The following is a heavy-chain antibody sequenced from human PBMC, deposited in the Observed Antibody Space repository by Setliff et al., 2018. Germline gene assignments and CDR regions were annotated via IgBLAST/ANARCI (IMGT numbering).Heavy chain of an antibody. CDR2: IYTSGST. CDR1: GGSISSGSYY. V-gene: IGHV4-61*02. CDR3: ARDVRYYYGSGSYYTDWFDP. D-gene: IGHD3-10*01. Sequence: SETLSLTCTVSGGSISSGSYYWSWIRQPAGKGLEWIGRIYTSGSTNYNPSLKSRVTISVDTSKNQFSLKLSSVTAADTAVYYCARDVRYYYGSGSYYTDWFDPWGQGTLVTVSS. J-gene: IGHJ5*02.